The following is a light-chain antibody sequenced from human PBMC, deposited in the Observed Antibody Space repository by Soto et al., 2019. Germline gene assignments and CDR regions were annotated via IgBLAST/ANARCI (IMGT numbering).Light chain of an antibody. CDR2: GAS. V-gene: IGKV3-15*01. J-gene: IGKJ1*01. CDR1: QSVSSY. Sequence: EIVLTQSPGTLSLSPGERVTLSCRASQSVSSYLAWYQQKPGQPPRLLIYGASTRATGIPARFSGSGSGTEFTLTISSLQSEDFAVYYCQQYNNWPRTFGQGTKVDIK. CDR3: QQYNNWPRT.